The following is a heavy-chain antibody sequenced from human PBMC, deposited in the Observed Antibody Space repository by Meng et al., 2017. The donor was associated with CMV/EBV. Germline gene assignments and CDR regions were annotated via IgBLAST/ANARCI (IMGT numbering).Heavy chain of an antibody. CDR3: ARAGVAAAGTFGY. J-gene: IGHJ4*02. V-gene: IGHV3-11*05. CDR1: GFTLSDNY. Sequence: QVHLVEAGGGLVKPGGSLVISCAAAGFTLSDNYMSWIRQAPGKGLEWVSYISSSSSYTNYADSVKGRFTISRDNAKNSLYLQMNSLRAEDTAVYYCARAGVAAAGTFGYWGQGTLVTVSS. D-gene: IGHD6-13*01. CDR2: ISSSSSYT.